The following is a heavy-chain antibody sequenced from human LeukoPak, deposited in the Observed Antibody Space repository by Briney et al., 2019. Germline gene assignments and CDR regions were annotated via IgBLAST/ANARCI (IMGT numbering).Heavy chain of an antibody. CDR1: GGSISSYY. CDR2: IYYNGST. CDR3: AREADYVWGSYRSINFDY. J-gene: IGHJ4*02. D-gene: IGHD3-16*02. Sequence: PSETLSLTCTVSGGSISSYYWSWIRQPPGKGLEWIGYIYYNGSTNYNPSLKSRVTISVDTSKNQFSLKLSSVTAADTAVYYCAREADYVWGSYRSINFDYWGQGTLVTVSS. V-gene: IGHV4-59*01.